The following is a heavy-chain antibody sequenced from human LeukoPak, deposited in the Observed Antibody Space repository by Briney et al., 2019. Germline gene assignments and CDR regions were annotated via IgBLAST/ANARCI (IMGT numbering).Heavy chain of an antibody. Sequence: ASVKVSCKASGYTFTVYYMHWVRQAPGQGLEWMGRINPNSGGTNYAQKFQGRVTMTRDTSISTAYMELSRLRSDDTAVYYCARDYYDSSGYDYWGQGTLVTVSS. CDR1: GYTFTVYY. CDR3: ARDYYDSSGYDY. V-gene: IGHV1-2*06. CDR2: INPNSGGT. D-gene: IGHD3-22*01. J-gene: IGHJ4*02.